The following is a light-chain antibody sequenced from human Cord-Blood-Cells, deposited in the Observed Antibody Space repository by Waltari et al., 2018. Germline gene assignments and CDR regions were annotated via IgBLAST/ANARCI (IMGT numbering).Light chain of an antibody. CDR1: SSDVGGYNY. CDR3: CSYAGSYTLWV. J-gene: IGLJ3*02. Sequence: QSALTQPRSVSGSPGQSVTISCTGTSSDVGGYNYVSWYQQHPGKAPKLMFYDVSKRPSGVPDRFSGSKSGNTASLTISGLQAEDEADYYCCSYAGSYTLWVFGGGTKLTVL. CDR2: DVS. V-gene: IGLV2-11*01.